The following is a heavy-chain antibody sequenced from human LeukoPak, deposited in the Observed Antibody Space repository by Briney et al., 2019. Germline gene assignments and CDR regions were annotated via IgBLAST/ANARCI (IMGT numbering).Heavy chain of an antibody. CDR1: GYTLTELS. J-gene: IGHJ5*02. D-gene: IGHD5-18*01. CDR3: ATDEGDTIGFDP. Sequence: ALVKVACKVSGYTLTELSMHWVRQAPGKGLEWMGGFDPEDGETIYAQKFQGRVTMTEDTSTDTAYMELSSLRSEDTAVYYCATDEGDTIGFDPWGQGTLVTVSS. V-gene: IGHV1-24*01. CDR2: FDPEDGET.